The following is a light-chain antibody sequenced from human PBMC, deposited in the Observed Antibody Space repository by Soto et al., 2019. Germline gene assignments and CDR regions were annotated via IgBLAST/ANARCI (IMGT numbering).Light chain of an antibody. J-gene: IGKJ4*01. CDR3: QQYGSSSLT. CDR1: QSVSSSY. Sequence: EIVLTQSPGTLSLSPGERATLSCRASQSVSSSYLAWYQQKPGQAPRLLIYGASSRATGIPDRFSGSGSGTDFTLTISTLEPEDVAVYYCQQYGSSSLTFGGGTKLEIK. CDR2: GAS. V-gene: IGKV3-20*01.